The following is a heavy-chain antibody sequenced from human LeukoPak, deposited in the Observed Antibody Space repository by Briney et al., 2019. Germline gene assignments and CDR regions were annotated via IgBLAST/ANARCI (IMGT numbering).Heavy chain of an antibody. CDR3: ARGSRLWFGELTLDY. CDR2: IYYSGST. J-gene: IGHJ4*02. Sequence: SETLSLTCTVSGGSISDYYWSWIRQPPGKGLEWIGYIYYSGSTNYNPSLKSRVTISVDTSKNQFSLKLSSVTAADTAVYYCARGSRLWFGELTLDYWGQGTLVTVSS. D-gene: IGHD3-10*01. V-gene: IGHV4-59*01. CDR1: GGSISDYY.